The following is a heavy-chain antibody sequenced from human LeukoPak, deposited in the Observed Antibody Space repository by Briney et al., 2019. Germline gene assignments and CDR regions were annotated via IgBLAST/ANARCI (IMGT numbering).Heavy chain of an antibody. CDR1: GNYW. J-gene: IGHJ4*02. CDR2: IISDGSWT. Sequence: GGSLRLSCAASGNYWMHWVRQVPGKGLVWVSHIISDGSWTSYADSVKGRFTISKDNAKNTVYLQMNSLRAEDTAAYYCVSFYETYWGRGTLVTVSS. V-gene: IGHV3-74*01. D-gene: IGHD2/OR15-2a*01. CDR3: VSFYETY.